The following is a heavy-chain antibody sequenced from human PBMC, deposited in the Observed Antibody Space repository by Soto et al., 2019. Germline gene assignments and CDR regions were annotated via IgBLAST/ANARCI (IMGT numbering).Heavy chain of an antibody. CDR2: INHSGSA. V-gene: IGHV4-34*01. Sequence: QVQLQQWGAGLLKPSETLSLTCAANGGSFRDYYWSWIRQSPEKGLEWIGEINHSGSANYNPSLKSRVTMSVDTSKNQFSLSLSSVTAADTAVYYCARGCPSCYFGLGVWGQGTTVTVSS. J-gene: IGHJ6*02. CDR1: GGSFRDYY. CDR3: ARGCPSCYFGLGV. D-gene: IGHD2-2*01.